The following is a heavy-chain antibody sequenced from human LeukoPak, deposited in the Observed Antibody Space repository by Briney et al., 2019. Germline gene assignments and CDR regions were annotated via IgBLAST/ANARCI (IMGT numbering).Heavy chain of an antibody. CDR3: ARVIGWSLFDC. J-gene: IGHJ4*02. Sequence: GGSLRLSCAASGFTFSNCAMSWVRQAPGKGLEWVAVIWYDGSKEYLADSVKGRFTISRDNSKNTVYLQMNSLKTEDTAVYYCARVIGWSLFDCWGQGTLVTVSS. CDR1: GFTFSNCA. CDR2: IWYDGSKE. D-gene: IGHD2-15*01. V-gene: IGHV3-33*08.